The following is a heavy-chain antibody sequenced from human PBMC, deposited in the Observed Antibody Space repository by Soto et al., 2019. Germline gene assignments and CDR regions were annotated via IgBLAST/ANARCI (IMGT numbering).Heavy chain of an antibody. Sequence: EVQLLESGGGLVQPGESLRLSCAVSGITFSSSAMSWVRQAPGKGLEWVSAINGAGDNTYYADSVKGRFTISRDVSANTLYLQMNSLRAEDTAIYFCAKGSRASRPYYFDYWGQGTLVTVSS. D-gene: IGHD2-15*01. J-gene: IGHJ4*02. CDR3: AKGSRASRPYYFDY. CDR2: INGAGDNT. CDR1: GITFSSSA. V-gene: IGHV3-23*01.